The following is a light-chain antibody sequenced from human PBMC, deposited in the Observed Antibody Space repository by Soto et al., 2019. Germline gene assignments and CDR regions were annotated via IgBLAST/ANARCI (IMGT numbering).Light chain of an antibody. Sequence: EIVMTQSPATLSVSPGEGATLSCRASQSVGSKVAWYQQRPGQAPRLLICDTSTRATGIAARFSGSGSGTEFTLTISSLQSEDFAVYYCQQYNNWPPVYTFGQGTKLEIK. CDR3: QQYNNWPPVYT. CDR2: DTS. CDR1: QSVGSK. J-gene: IGKJ2*01. V-gene: IGKV3D-15*01.